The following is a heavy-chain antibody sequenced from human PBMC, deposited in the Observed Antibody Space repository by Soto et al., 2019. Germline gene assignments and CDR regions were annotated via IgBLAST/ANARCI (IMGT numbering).Heavy chain of an antibody. V-gene: IGHV1-69*02. D-gene: IGHD3-10*01. Sequence: QVQLVQSGAEVRKPGSSVKVSCKASGGTFSSYTISWVRQAPGQGLEWMGRIIPILGIANYAQKFQGRVTIPEDKSTSTAYMELSCLRSKDTAVYYWAGSRAGVDDYYYYYMDFWGKGTTVTVSS. CDR2: IIPILGIA. J-gene: IGHJ6*03. CDR1: GGTFSSYT. CDR3: AGSRAGVDDYYYYYMDF.